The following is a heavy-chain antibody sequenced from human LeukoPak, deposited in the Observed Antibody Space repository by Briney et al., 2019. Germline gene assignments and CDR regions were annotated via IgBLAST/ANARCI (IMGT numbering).Heavy chain of an antibody. CDR2: IIPILSIA. CDR3: ATESSPTMVRGVTTD. J-gene: IGHJ4*02. Sequence: ASVKVSCKASGGTFSSYAISWVRQAPGQGLEWMGRIIPILSIANYAQKFQGRVTITADKSTSTAYMELSSLRSEDTAVYYCATESSPTMVRGVTTDWGQGTLVTVSS. CDR1: GGTFSSYA. V-gene: IGHV1-69*04. D-gene: IGHD3-10*01.